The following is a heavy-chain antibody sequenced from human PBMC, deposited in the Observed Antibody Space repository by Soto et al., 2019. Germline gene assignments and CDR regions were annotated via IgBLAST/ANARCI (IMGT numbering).Heavy chain of an antibody. CDR1: GGSFSGYY. D-gene: IGHD2-15*01. V-gene: IGHV4-34*01. Sequence: PSETLSLTCAVYGGSFSGYYWSWIRQPPGKGLEWIGEINHSGSTNYNPSLKSRVTISVDTSKNQFSLKLSSVTAADTAVYYCARKAIVVVVAAQNWFDPWGQGTLVTVSS. CDR3: ARKAIVVVVAAQNWFDP. J-gene: IGHJ5*02. CDR2: INHSGST.